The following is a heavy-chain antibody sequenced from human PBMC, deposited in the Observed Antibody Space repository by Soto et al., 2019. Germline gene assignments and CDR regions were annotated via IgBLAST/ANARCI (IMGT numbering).Heavy chain of an antibody. Sequence: NPSETLSLTCTVSGGTVSGGSISSSSYNWGWIRQPPGKGLEWIGNIYSSGSTYYNPSLKSRVTISADTSKNQFSLKLRSVTAADTAVYYCARLVWFGELVHFDYWGQGTLVTVST. CDR1: GGSISSSSYN. D-gene: IGHD3-10*01. J-gene: IGHJ4*02. CDR2: IYSSGST. CDR3: ARLVWFGELVHFDY. V-gene: IGHV4-39*01.